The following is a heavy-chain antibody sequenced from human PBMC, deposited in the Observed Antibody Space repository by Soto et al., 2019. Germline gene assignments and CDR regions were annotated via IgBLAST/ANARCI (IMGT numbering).Heavy chain of an antibody. CDR1: GGSISSGGYY. Sequence: SETLSLTCTVSGGSISSGGYYWSWIRQHPGKGLEWIGYIYYSGSTYYNPSLKSRVTISVDTSKNQFSLKLSSVTAADTAVYYCARHKGATGSFDYWGQGTLVTVSS. D-gene: IGHD6-13*01. V-gene: IGHV4-31*03. CDR2: IYYSGST. J-gene: IGHJ4*02. CDR3: ARHKGATGSFDY.